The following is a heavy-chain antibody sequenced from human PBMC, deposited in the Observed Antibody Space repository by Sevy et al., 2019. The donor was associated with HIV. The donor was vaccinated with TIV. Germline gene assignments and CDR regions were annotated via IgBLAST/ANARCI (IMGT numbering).Heavy chain of an antibody. CDR2: IYYSGST. D-gene: IGHD5-12*01. CDR3: ATQDGYNLRYFDY. Sequence: SETLSLTCTVSGGSISSSSYYWGWIRQPPGKGLEWIGSIYYSGSTHYNPSLKSRVTISVDTSKNQFSLKLSSVTAADTAVYYCATQDGYNLRYFDYWGQGTLVTVSS. J-gene: IGHJ4*02. CDR1: GGSISSSSYY. V-gene: IGHV4-39*01.